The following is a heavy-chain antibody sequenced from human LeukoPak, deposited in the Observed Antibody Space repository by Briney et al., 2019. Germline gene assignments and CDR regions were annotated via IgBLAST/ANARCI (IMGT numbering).Heavy chain of an antibody. J-gene: IGHJ3*02. CDR2: ISPYNGNT. CDR3: AREQVRSIAAPEAFDI. CDR1: GYSFNSYG. V-gene: IGHV1-18*01. Sequence: ASVKVSCKASGYSFNSYGIKWVREAPGQGLEWMVWISPYNGNTNYAQKFQGRVTMTTDTSTSTAYMDLRSLRSDDTAVYSCAREQVRSIAAPEAFDIWGQGTMVTVSS. D-gene: IGHD6-6*01.